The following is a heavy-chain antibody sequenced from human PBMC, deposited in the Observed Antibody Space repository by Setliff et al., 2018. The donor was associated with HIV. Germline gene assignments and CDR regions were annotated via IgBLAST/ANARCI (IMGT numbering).Heavy chain of an antibody. J-gene: IGHJ4*02. CDR3: ARLMPNWDYFDY. CDR2: IFHTGST. V-gene: IGHV4-4*01. Sequence: TLSLTCAVSGASISSGNRWSWVRQSPGKGLEWIGEIFHTGSTNYNPSLKSRVTISVDTSKNHFSLNVRSLTAADTALYFCARLMPNWDYFDYWGQGTQVTVSS. CDR1: GASISSGNR. D-gene: IGHD2-2*01.